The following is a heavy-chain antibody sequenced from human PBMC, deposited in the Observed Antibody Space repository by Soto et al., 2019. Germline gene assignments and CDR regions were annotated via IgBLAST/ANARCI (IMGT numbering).Heavy chain of an antibody. CDR1: GFTFTSSA. V-gene: IGHV1-58*02. J-gene: IGHJ4*02. CDR3: AATEGGSESYAADY. CDR2: ICVGSGNT. D-gene: IGHD3-10*01. Sequence: QMQLVQSGPEVKKPGISVNVSCKASGFTFTSSAMQWVRQARGQRLEWIGWICVGSGNTNYAQKFQERVTITRDMSTSTAYMELSSLRSEDTAVYYCAATEGGSESYAADYWVQGTLDTVSS.